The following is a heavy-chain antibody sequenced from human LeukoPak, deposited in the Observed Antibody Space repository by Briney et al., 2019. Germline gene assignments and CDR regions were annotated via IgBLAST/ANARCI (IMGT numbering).Heavy chain of an antibody. Sequence: GESLKISCKGSGYSFTNYWIGWVRQLPGKGLEWMGIIYPGDSDTRYSPSFQGQVTISADKSISTAYLQWSSLKASDTAMYYCARLITARTFDFWGQGNLVTVSS. D-gene: IGHD6-6*01. CDR3: ARLITARTFDF. J-gene: IGHJ4*02. CDR2: IYPGDSDT. CDR1: GYSFTNYW. V-gene: IGHV5-51*01.